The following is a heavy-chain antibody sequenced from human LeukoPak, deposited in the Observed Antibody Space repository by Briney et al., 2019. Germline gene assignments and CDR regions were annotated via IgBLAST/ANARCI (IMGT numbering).Heavy chain of an antibody. CDR1: GFTFSTYW. V-gene: IGHV3-7*01. CDR2: IKQDGTVK. J-gene: IGHJ4*02. D-gene: IGHD6-6*01. Sequence: PGGSLRLSCATSGFTFSTYWMSWVRQAPGKWLEWVANIKQDGTVKYYVDSVKGRFTLSRDNALYSVYLQMNSLRAEDTAVYYCARGDGSSSGLYFDSWGQGTLVTVSS. CDR3: ARGDGSSSGLYFDS.